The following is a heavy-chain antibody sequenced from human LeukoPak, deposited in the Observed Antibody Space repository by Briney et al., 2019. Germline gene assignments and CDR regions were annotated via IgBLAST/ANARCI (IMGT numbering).Heavy chain of an antibody. CDR3: ARPDKAAQYGPFDY. D-gene: IGHD6-6*01. CDR1: GGTFTNYA. J-gene: IGHJ4*02. CDR2: IIPMYGTP. V-gene: IGHV1-69*05. Sequence: ASVKVSCKASGGTFTNYAISWVPHPPGQGLEWRGGIIPMYGTPISAQNFQGKDTITTDESTSTSYLELNSLRSEDTAVYYCARPDKAAQYGPFDYWGQGTLVSVSS.